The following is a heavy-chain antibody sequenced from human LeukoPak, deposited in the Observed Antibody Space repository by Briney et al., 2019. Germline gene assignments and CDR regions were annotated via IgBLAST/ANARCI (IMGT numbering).Heavy chain of an antibody. Sequence: GGSLRLSCAASGFTFSSYAMSWVRQAPGKGLEWVSAISDSGGSTYYADSVKGRFSISRDNSKNTLYLQMSSLRAEDTAVYYCAKVHSYYYDSSGYLDYWGQGTLVTVSS. D-gene: IGHD3-22*01. J-gene: IGHJ4*02. CDR1: GFTFSSYA. CDR3: AKVHSYYYDSSGYLDY. V-gene: IGHV3-23*01. CDR2: ISDSGGST.